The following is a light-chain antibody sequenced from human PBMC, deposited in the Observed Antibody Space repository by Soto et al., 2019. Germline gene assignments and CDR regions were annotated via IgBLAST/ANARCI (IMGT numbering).Light chain of an antibody. CDR3: LQHNTYPWT. Sequence: DSQMTQSPSCLSASVGDRVTRSCRASQAIRNDLGWYQQKPGKAPKRLIYAASSLDSEVPLRFSGSGSGTEFALTISSLQPEDFATYYCLQHNTYPWTFGQGTKVDI. V-gene: IGKV1-17*01. CDR2: AAS. CDR1: QAIRND. J-gene: IGKJ1*01.